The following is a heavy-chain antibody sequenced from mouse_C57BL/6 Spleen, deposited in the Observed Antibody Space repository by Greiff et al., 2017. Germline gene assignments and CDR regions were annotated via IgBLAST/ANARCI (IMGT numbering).Heavy chain of an antibody. Sequence: QVQLQQPGAELVRPGTSVKVSCKASGYAFTNYLIEWVKQRPGQGLEWIGVINPGSGGTNYNEKFKGKATLTADKSSSTAYMQLSSLTSEDSAVYFCARNGGDYWGQGTSVTVSS. J-gene: IGHJ4*01. CDR2: INPGSGGT. V-gene: IGHV1-54*01. CDR1: GYAFTNYL. CDR3: ARNGGDY.